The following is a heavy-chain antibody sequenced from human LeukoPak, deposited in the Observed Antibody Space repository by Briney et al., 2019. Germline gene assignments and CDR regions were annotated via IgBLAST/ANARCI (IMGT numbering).Heavy chain of an antibody. CDR3: ARVAPRYSSGWRLAAGDFDY. J-gene: IGHJ4*02. D-gene: IGHD6-19*01. Sequence: KSSETLSLTCTVSGGSISSSSYYWGWIRQPPGKGLEWIGSIYYSGSTNYNPSLKSRVTISVDTSKNQFSLKLSSVTAADTAVYYCARVAPRYSSGWRLAAGDFDYWGQGTLVTVSS. CDR1: GGSISSSSYY. CDR2: IYYSGST. V-gene: IGHV4-39*07.